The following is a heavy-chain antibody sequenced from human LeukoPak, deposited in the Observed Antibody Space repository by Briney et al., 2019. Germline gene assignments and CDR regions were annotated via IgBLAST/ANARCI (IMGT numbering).Heavy chain of an antibody. V-gene: IGHV3-15*01. D-gene: IGHD1-26*01. CDR1: GFTFTNAW. J-gene: IGHJ4*02. CDR3: IAERGTYYVY. CDR2: IIIIGAGATT. Sequence: GGLLRLSCAASGFTFTNAWMSWVRQAPGRGLEWVCRIIIIGAGATTDYPGSVKDRFIISRDNSKNAVYLQMNSLKSEDTAVYYCIAERGTYYVYWGQGTLVTVSS.